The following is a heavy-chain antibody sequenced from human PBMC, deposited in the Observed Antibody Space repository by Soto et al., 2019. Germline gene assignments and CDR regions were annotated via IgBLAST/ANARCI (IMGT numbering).Heavy chain of an antibody. CDR1: GYRFTSHW. V-gene: IGHV5-10-1*01. J-gene: IGHJ3*01. CDR2: IDPTDSEA. D-gene: IGHD3-3*01. CDR3: ATSTLFGLVDTFKV. Sequence: PGESLKISCEASGYRFTSHWIMWVRQMPGKGLEWVGKIDPTDSEARYSPSFQGHVRFSVDTSNNTAFLQWNGLKASDTAMYYCATSTLFGLVDTFKVCGQGTMVTVSS.